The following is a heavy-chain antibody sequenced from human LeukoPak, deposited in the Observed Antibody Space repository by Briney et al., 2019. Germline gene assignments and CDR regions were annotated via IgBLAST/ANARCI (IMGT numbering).Heavy chain of an antibody. Sequence: SETLSLTCTVSGGSISSYYWSWIRQPPGKGLEWIGYIYYSGSTNYNPSLKSRVTISVDTSKNQFSLKLTSVTAADTAVYYCATKGPRRGYFDYWGQGTLVAVSS. J-gene: IGHJ4*02. CDR3: ATKGPRRGYFDY. CDR1: GGSISSYY. V-gene: IGHV4-59*01. CDR2: IYYSGST.